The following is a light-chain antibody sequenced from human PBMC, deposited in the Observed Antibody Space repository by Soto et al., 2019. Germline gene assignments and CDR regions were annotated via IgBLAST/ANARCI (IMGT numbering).Light chain of an antibody. Sequence: ELTQPPSVSVSPGQTASITCSGDELGDKYACWYQQRPGQSPVLVIYQDTKRPSGIPERFSGSNSGHTATLTISGTQAMDEADYYCQTWDSGTVVFGGGTQLTVL. CDR1: ELGDKY. CDR3: QTWDSGTVV. CDR2: QDT. J-gene: IGLJ3*02. V-gene: IGLV3-1*01.